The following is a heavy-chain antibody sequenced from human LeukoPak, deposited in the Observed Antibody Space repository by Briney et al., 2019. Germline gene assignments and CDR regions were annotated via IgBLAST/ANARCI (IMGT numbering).Heavy chain of an antibody. D-gene: IGHD3-22*01. J-gene: IGHJ4*02. CDR1: SGSISSGSHY. CDR3: ARHLDSRGRYFDY. CDR2: TLYSGNT. Sequence: SETLSLTCIVSSGSISSGSHYWAWVRQPPGKGLEWIASTLYSGNTYYNPSLKSRVTISVDTSKNQFFLRLSSVTAADTTVYYCARHLDSRGRYFDYWGQGTLVTVSS. V-gene: IGHV4-39*01.